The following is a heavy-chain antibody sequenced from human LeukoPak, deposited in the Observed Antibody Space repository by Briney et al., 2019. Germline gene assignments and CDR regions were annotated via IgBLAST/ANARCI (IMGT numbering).Heavy chain of an antibody. Sequence: PSQTLSLTCAVSGGSISSGGYSWSWIRQPPGKGLEWIGDIYHSGSTYYNPSLKSRVTISVDRTKNQFSLKLSSVTAADTAVYYCARGSWGYYFDYWGQGTLVTVSS. CDR3: ARGSWGYYFDY. D-gene: IGHD3-16*01. V-gene: IGHV4-30-2*01. CDR1: GGSISSGGYS. J-gene: IGHJ4*02. CDR2: IYHSGST.